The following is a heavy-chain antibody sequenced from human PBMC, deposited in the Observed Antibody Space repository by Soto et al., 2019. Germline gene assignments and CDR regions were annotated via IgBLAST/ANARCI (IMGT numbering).Heavy chain of an antibody. CDR1: GYSFTSYW. CDR3: ARHSLYYDFWSGYSYYFDY. CDR2: IDPSDSYT. V-gene: IGHV5-10-1*01. D-gene: IGHD3-3*01. Sequence: GESLKISCKGSGYSFTSYWISWVRQMPGKGLEWMGRIDPSDSYTNYSPSFQGHVTISADKSISTAYLQWSSLKASDTAMYYWARHSLYYDFWSGYSYYFDYWGQGTLVTVSS. J-gene: IGHJ4*02.